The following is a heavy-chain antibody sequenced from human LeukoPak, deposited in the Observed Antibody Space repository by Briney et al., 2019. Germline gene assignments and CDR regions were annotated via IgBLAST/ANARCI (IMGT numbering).Heavy chain of an antibody. J-gene: IGHJ4*02. V-gene: IGHV1-2*02. D-gene: IGHD1-26*01. CDR3: ARDDEYSGSPTVDY. CDR1: GYTFTGYY. Sequence: ASVKVFCKASGYTFTGYYMHWVRQAPGQGLEWMGWINPNSGGTNYAQKFQGRVTMTRDTSISTAYMELSRLRSDDTAVYYCARDDEYSGSPTVDYWGQGTLVTVSS. CDR2: INPNSGGT.